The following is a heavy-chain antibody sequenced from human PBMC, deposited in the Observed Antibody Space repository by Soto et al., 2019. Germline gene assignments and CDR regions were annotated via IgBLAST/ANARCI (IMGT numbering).Heavy chain of an antibody. D-gene: IGHD4-4*01. V-gene: IGHV4-30-4*01. J-gene: IGHJ5*02. CDR2: IYYSGST. CDR1: GGSISSGDYY. Sequence: SETLSLTCTLSGGSISSGDYYWSWIRQPPGKGLEWIGYIYYSGSTYYNPSLKSRVTISVDTSKNQFSLKLSSVTAADTAVYYCARFSYDYSNFWFDPWGQGTLVTVS. CDR3: ARFSYDYSNFWFDP.